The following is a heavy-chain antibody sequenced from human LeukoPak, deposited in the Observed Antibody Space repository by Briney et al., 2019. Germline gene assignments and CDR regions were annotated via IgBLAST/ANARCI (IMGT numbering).Heavy chain of an antibody. Sequence: GGSLRLSCAASGFTFSSYAMHWVRQAPGKGLEWVAVISYDGSNKYYADSVKGRFTISRDNSKNTLYLQMNSLRAEDTAVYYCAKGGYYDSSGPGGYWGQGTLVTVSS. CDR2: ISYDGSNK. CDR1: GFTFSSYA. CDR3: AKGGYYDSSGPGGY. D-gene: IGHD3-22*01. J-gene: IGHJ4*02. V-gene: IGHV3-30-3*01.